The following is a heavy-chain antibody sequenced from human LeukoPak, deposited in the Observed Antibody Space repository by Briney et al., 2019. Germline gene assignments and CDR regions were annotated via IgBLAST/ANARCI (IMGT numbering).Heavy chain of an antibody. D-gene: IGHD1-7*01. V-gene: IGHV3-48*01. CDR2: ITSSSSTI. CDR1: GFTFSTYS. CDR3: ARDGTTTRYNWFDS. Sequence: PGGSLRLSCAASGFTFSTYSMNWVRQAPGKGLEWVSYITSSSSTIYYADSVKGRFTISRDHSKNTLHLQMNSLRAEDAAIYYCARDGTTTRYNWFDSWGQGTLVTVSS. J-gene: IGHJ5*01.